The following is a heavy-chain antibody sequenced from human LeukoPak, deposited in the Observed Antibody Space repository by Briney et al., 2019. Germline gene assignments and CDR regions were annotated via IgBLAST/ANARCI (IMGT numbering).Heavy chain of an antibody. V-gene: IGHV3-30-3*01. CDR2: ISYDGSNK. D-gene: IGHD3-22*01. CDR3: ARAGSSGYYYLDY. CDR1: GFTFSSYA. J-gene: IGHJ4*02. Sequence: GGSLRLSCAASGFTFSSYAMHWVRQAPGKGLESVAVISYDGSNKYYADSVKGRFTISRDNSKNTLYLQMNSLRAEDTAVYYCARAGSSGYYYLDYWGQGTLVTVSS.